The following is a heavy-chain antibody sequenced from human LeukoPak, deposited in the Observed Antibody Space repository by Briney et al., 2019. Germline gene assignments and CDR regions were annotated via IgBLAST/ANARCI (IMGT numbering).Heavy chain of an antibody. CDR1: GYTFTSYY. Sequence: ASVKVSCKASGYTFTSYYMHWVRQAPGQGLEWMGIINPSGGGTSYAQKFQGRVTMTRDTSTSTVYMELSSLRSEDTAVYYCARSPYSSSWYLSNYFDYWGQGTLVTVSS. V-gene: IGHV1-46*01. D-gene: IGHD6-13*01. J-gene: IGHJ4*02. CDR3: ARSPYSSSWYLSNYFDY. CDR2: INPSGGGT.